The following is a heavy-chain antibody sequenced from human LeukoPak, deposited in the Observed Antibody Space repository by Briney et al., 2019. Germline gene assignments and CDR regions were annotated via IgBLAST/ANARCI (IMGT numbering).Heavy chain of an antibody. CDR3: ARGQDRAYYYYMDV. CDR1: GYTFTGYY. Sequence: GASVKVSCKASGYTFTGYYMHWVRHSPEQGLEWMGWINPNSGGTNYAQKFQGRVTMTRDTSISTAYMELSSLRSEDTAVYYCARGQDRAYYYYMDVWGKGTTVTISS. V-gene: IGHV1-2*02. CDR2: INPNSGGT. J-gene: IGHJ6*03. D-gene: IGHD2-15*01.